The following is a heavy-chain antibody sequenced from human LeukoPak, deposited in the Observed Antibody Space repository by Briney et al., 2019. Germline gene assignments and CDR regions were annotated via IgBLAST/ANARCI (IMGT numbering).Heavy chain of an antibody. D-gene: IGHD6-19*01. CDR2: INHSGST. CDR1: GGSFGGYY. Sequence: SETLSLTCAVYGGSFGGYYWSWIRQPPGKGLEWIGEINHSGSTNHNPSLKSRVTISVDTSKNQFSLKLSSVTAADTAVYYCASEGWLRYFDYWGQGTLVTVSS. CDR3: ASEGWLRYFDY. J-gene: IGHJ4*02. V-gene: IGHV4-34*01.